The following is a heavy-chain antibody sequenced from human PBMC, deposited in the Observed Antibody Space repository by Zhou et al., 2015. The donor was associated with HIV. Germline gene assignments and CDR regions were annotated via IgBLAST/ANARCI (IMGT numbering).Heavy chain of an antibody. CDR1: GFSFAGAW. V-gene: IGHV3-21*01. D-gene: IGHD5-24*01. Sequence: EVQLVESGGTLVKPGGSLRLSCAASGLTDASGFSFAGAWMSWVRQAPGKGLEWVSSISSSSTYIYYADSVKGRFTISRDNAKNSLYLQMNSLRAEDTAVYYCARDFPGYSPVDYWGQGTLVTVSS. CDR3: ARDFPGYSPVDY. J-gene: IGHJ4*02. CDR2: ISSSSTYI.